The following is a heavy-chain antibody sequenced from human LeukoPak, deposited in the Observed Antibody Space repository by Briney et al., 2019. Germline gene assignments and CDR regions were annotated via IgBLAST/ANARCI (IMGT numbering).Heavy chain of an antibody. D-gene: IGHD3-3*01. CDR1: GGSISSYY. V-gene: IGHV3-23*01. CDR3: TWGGSGYYAY. Sequence: ETLSLTCTVSGGSISSYYWSWIRQPPGKGLEWVSVISGTGDSTYYADSVKGRFTISRDNSKNTLYLQMNSLRADDTAVYFCTWGGSGYYAYWGQGMLVTVSS. J-gene: IGHJ4*02. CDR2: ISGTGDST.